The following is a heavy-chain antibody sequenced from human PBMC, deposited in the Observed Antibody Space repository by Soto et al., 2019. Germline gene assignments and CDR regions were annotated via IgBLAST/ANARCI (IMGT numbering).Heavy chain of an antibody. CDR1: GFTFSSYA. V-gene: IGHV3-23*01. D-gene: IGHD6-13*01. CDR3: AKDRARSSSWPTTLFDY. Sequence: PGGSLRLSCAASGFTFSSYAMSWVRQAPGKGLEWVSAISGSGGSTYYADSVKGRFTISRDNSKNTLYLQMNSLRAEDTAVYYCAKDRARSSSWPTTLFDYWGQGTLVTVSS. J-gene: IGHJ4*02. CDR2: ISGSGGST.